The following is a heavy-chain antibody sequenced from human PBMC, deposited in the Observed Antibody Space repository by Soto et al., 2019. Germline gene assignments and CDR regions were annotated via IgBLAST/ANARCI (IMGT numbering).Heavy chain of an antibody. CDR1: GFSLSTSGMC. CDR2: IDWDDDK. J-gene: IGHJ5*02. D-gene: IGHD3-22*01. CDR3: AHSLIGYYYDSSGSNWFDP. V-gene: IGHV2-70*12. Sequence: SGPTLVNPTQTLTLTCTFSGFSLSTSGMCVSWIRQPPGKALEWLALIDWDDDKYYSTSLKTRLTISNDTSKNQVVLTMTNMDLVDTATFYCAHSLIGYYYDSSGSNWFDPWGQGTLVTVSS.